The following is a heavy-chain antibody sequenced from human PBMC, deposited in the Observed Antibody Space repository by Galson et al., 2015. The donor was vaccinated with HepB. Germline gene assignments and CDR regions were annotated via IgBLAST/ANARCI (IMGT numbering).Heavy chain of an antibody. CDR3: ARTLTSGVFDY. CDR2: LYTDETP. J-gene: IGHJ4*02. V-gene: IGHV3-66*01. CDR1: GFSFSSHA. D-gene: IGHD4-11*01. Sequence: SLRLSCAASGFSFSSHAIHWVRQAPGKGLEWVAVLYTDETPYYADSVKGRFTISRSDSNNTVFLQVNSLGADDTAVYYCARTLTSGVFDYWGQGTLVTVSS.